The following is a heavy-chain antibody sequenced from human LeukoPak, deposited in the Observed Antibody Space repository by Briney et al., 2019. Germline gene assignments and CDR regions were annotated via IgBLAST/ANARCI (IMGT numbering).Heavy chain of an antibody. CDR2: IYYSGRT. CDR1: GGSISSYY. V-gene: IGHV4-59*08. CDR3: ARQDSGWYYAFDI. J-gene: IGHJ3*02. Sequence: SETLSLTCTVSGGSISSYYWSWIRQPPGKGLEWSGYIYYSGRTNYNPSLKSRVTISVDTSKNQFSLKLSSVTAADTAVYYCARQDSGWYYAFDIWGQGTMVTVSS. D-gene: IGHD6-19*01.